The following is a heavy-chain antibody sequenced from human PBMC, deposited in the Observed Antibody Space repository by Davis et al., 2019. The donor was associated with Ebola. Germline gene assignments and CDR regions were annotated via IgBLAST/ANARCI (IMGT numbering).Heavy chain of an antibody. CDR2: FDPEDGET. CDR3: ATYPQTGTTQGFYYYYGMDV. D-gene: IGHD1-1*01. V-gene: IGHV1-24*01. Sequence: ASVKVSCKVSGYTLTQLSMHWVRQAPGKGLEWMGGFDPEDGETIYAQKFQGRVTMTEDTSTDTAYMELSSLRSEDTAVYYCATYPQTGTTQGFYYYYGMDVWGQGTTVTVSS. J-gene: IGHJ6*02. CDR1: GYTLTQLS.